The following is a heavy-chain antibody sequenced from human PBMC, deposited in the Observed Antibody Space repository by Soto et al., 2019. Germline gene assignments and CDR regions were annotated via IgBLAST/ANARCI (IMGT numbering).Heavy chain of an antibody. CDR1: GFTFSSYA. D-gene: IGHD6-19*01. CDR3: AKDLRIAVAGDFDY. V-gene: IGHV3-23*01. J-gene: IGHJ4*02. CDR2: ISGSGDTT. Sequence: GSLRLSCAASGFTFSSYAMSWVRQAPGKGLEWVSAISGSGDTTYYADSVKGRFTISRDNSKNTLYLQMNSLRAEDTAVYYCAKDLRIAVAGDFDYWGQGTLVTVSS.